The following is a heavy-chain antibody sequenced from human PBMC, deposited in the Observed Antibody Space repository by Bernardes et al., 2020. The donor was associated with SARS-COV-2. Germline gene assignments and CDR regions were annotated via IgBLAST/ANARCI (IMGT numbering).Heavy chain of an antibody. J-gene: IGHJ2*01. CDR2: IYYSGST. CDR3: ARAFDCTTCNHRAAYFDL. D-gene: IGHD2-2*01. Sequence: SETLSLTCTVSGGSICSGGYYWSWIRQHPGKGLEWIGYIYYSGSTYYNPSLKSRVTISLDTPKKQFSLNLNSVTAADTAVYFCARAFDCTTCNHRAAYFDLWGRGTLVTVSS. CDR1: GGSICSGGYY. V-gene: IGHV4-31*03.